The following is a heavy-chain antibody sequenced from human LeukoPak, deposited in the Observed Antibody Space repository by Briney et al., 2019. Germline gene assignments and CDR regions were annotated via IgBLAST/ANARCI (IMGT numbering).Heavy chain of an antibody. D-gene: IGHD5-12*01. CDR1: GFNFSAYQ. CDR2: ISRSGPT. CDR3: AQGGSFVFDR. Sequence: PGGCLRLSCAASGFNFSAYQVQSVRQAPGKGLEWVSGISRSGPTYYTDSVKGRFTISRDNSENTLYLQMNTLRAEATAVYYRAQGGSFVFDRWGQGTIAVVSS. J-gene: IGHJ3*02. V-gene: IGHV3-23*01.